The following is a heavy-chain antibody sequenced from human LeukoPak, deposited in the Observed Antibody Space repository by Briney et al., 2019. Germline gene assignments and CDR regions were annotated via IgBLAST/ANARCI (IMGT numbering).Heavy chain of an antibody. J-gene: IGHJ5*02. Sequence: GGSLRLSCAASGFTFSRHGFHWVRQAPGKGLDWLTTIWYDGSKEYYVDAVKGRFTISRDDSKNTLYLQMTGLRVEDTAVYYCARDDCSGSSCLASWGQGTLVTVSS. CDR3: ARDDCSGSSCLAS. V-gene: IGHV3-33*01. CDR2: IWYDGSKE. CDR1: GFTFSRHG. D-gene: IGHD2-2*01.